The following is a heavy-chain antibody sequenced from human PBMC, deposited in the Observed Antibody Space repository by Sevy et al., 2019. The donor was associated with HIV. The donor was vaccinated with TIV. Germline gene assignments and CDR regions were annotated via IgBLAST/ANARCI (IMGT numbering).Heavy chain of an antibody. D-gene: IGHD4-17*01. CDR2: ITDSGGGT. CDR1: GFTFSRHA. J-gene: IGHJ4*02. V-gene: IGHV3-23*01. Sequence: GGSLRLSCAASGFTFSRHAMSWVRQAPGKGLDWVSDITDSGGGTHYADSVKGRFTISRDNSKNTVYLQMSCLRAEDTAVYYCAREGPYGDSSFDYWGQGTLVTVSS. CDR3: AREGPYGDSSFDY.